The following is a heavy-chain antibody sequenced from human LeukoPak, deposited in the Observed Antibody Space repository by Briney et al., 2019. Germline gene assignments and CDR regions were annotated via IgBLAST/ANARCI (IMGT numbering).Heavy chain of an antibody. V-gene: IGHV3-11*04. CDR3: AKAKGNLVVVDY. Sequence: GGSLRLSCAASGFTFSDYYMSWIRQAPGKGLEWVSYISSSGSTIYYADSVKGRFTISRDNAKNTLYLQMNSLRAEDTAVYYCAKAKGNLVVVDYWGQGTLVTVSS. CDR2: ISSSGSTI. D-gene: IGHD3-22*01. J-gene: IGHJ4*02. CDR1: GFTFSDYY.